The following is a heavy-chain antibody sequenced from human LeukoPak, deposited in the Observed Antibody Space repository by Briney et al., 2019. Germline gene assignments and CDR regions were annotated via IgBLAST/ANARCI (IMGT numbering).Heavy chain of an antibody. V-gene: IGHV3-48*02. CDR3: ARDGGKGGNSDY. CDR2: ISSSTSII. D-gene: IGHD2-15*01. CDR1: GFTFSNYG. Sequence: GSLRLSCAASGFTFSNYGMNWVRQAPGKGLQWVSYISSSTSIIYYADSVKGRFTISRDNAKNSLYLQMNSLRDEDTAVYYCARDGGKGGNSDYWGQGTLVTVSS. J-gene: IGHJ4*02.